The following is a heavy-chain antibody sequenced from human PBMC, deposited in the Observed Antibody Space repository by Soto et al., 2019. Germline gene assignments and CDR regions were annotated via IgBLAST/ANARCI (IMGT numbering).Heavy chain of an antibody. CDR2: IKQDGSEK. V-gene: IGHV3-7*01. J-gene: IGHJ6*03. D-gene: IGHD2-15*01. CDR3: ARNAMVVAASVYYYYYYMDV. Sequence: PGGSLRLSCAASGFTFSSYWMNWVRQAPGKGLEWVANIKQDGSEKYYVDSEKGRFAISRDNAKNSLYLQMNSLRAEDTAVYYCARNAMVVAASVYYYYYYMDVWGKGTTVTVSS. CDR1: GFTFSSYW.